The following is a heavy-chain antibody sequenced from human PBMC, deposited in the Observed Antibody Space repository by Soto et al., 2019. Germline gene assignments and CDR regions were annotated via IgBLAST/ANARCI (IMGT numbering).Heavy chain of an antibody. CDR3: ARDSLAAAGTFYYYMDV. D-gene: IGHD6-13*01. CDR2: IWYDGSNK. Sequence: PGGSMRLSCAASGFTFSSYGVHWVRQAPGKGLEWVAVIWYDGSNKYYADSVKGRFTTSKDKSKNTLYLQMNSLRAEDTAVYYCARDSLAAAGTFYYYMDVWGKGTTVTVSS. CDR1: GFTFSSYG. V-gene: IGHV3-33*01. J-gene: IGHJ6*03.